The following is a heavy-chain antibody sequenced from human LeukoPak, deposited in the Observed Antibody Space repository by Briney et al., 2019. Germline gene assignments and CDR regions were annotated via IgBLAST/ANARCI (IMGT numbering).Heavy chain of an antibody. CDR2: IYTSGST. CDR3: ARRDSSGWVNWFDP. CDR1: GGSISSYY. D-gene: IGHD6-19*01. V-gene: IGHV4-4*09. Sequence: SETLSLTCTVSGGSISSYYWSWIRQPPGKGLEWIGYIYTSGSTNYNPSLKSRVTISVDTSKNRFSLKLSSVTAADTAVYYCARRDSSGWVNWFDPWGQGTLVTVSS. J-gene: IGHJ5*02.